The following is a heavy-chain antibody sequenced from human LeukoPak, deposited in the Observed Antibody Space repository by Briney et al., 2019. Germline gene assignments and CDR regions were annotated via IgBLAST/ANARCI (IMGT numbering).Heavy chain of an antibody. CDR2: IYYSGNT. CDR1: GGSISSSSYY. D-gene: IGHD3-16*01. V-gene: IGHV4-39*07. J-gene: IGHJ6*03. Sequence: SETLSLTCTVSGGSISSSSYYWGWLRQPPGKGLEWIGSIYYSGNTYYNPSPESRVTVSVDTSMNQFSLRLTSVSPADTAVYYCARDVSSASFTYYYYYMDVWGKGTTVTVSS. CDR3: ARDVSSASFTYYYYYMDV.